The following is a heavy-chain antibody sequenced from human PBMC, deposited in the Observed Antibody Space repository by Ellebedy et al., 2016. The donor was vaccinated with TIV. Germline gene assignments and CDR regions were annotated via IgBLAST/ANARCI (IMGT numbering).Heavy chain of an antibody. CDR1: GITFSSFW. CDR2: ICGSGGSP. J-gene: IGHJ3*02. V-gene: IGHV3-23*01. D-gene: IGHD3-10*01. CDR3: ARVVDNAFDM. Sequence: GESLKISCAASGITFSSFWMSWVRQAPGKGLEWVSRICGSGGSPMYADSVRGRFTISRDNSNNTLYLQMNSLRAEDTALYYCARVVDNAFDMWGQGTMVIVSS.